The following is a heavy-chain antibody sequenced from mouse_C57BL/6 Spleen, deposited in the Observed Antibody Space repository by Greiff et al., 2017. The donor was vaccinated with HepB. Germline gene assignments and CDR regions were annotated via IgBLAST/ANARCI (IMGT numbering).Heavy chain of an antibody. V-gene: IGHV1-78*01. CDR3: ASGYGSSYRGVAY. D-gene: IGHD1-1*01. J-gene: IGHJ3*01. Sequence: VQLQQSDAELVKPGASVKISYKVSGYTFTDHTIHWMKQRPEQGLEWIGYIYPRDGSTKYNEKFKGKATLTADKSSSTAYMQLNSLTSEDSAVYFCASGYGSSYRGVAYWGQGTLVTVSA. CDR1: GYTFTDHT. CDR2: IYPRDGST.